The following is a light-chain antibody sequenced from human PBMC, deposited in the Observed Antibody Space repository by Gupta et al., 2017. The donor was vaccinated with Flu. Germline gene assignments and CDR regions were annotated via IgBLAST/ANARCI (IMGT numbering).Light chain of an antibody. Sequence: QSVLTQPPSVSAAPGQKVTIPCSGSASNIEHNYGSWFQQLPGTAPKLLIYDNDQRPSGIPDRFSASKSGTSATLHITGLQTGDEADYYCGTWDSSLTAGLFGGGTKLTVL. J-gene: IGLJ3*02. V-gene: IGLV1-51*01. CDR1: ASNIEHNY. CDR3: GTWDSSLTAGL. CDR2: DND.